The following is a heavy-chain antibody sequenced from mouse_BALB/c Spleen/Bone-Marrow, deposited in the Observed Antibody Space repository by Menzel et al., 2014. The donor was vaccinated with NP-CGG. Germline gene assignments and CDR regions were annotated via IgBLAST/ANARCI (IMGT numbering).Heavy chain of an antibody. Sequence: EVQLQQSGGGLVQPGGSMKLSCVASGFTFSNYWMNWVRPSPEKGLEWIAEIRLKSNNYATQYAESVKGRFAISRDDSKSSVYLQMNNLRAEDSGIYYCVTYFDYWGQGTTLTVSS. J-gene: IGHJ2*01. CDR3: VTYFDY. CDR1: GFTFSNYW. D-gene: IGHD2-1*01. CDR2: IRLKSNNYAT. V-gene: IGHV6-6*02.